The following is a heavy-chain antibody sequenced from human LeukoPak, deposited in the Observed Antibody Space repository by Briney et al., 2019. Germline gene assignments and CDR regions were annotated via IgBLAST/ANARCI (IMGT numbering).Heavy chain of an antibody. V-gene: IGHV3-74*01. J-gene: IGHJ4*02. CDR3: VRDLGGRSGH. Sequence: GGSLRLSCAASGFTFSNFWMHWVRQAPGKGLVWVALIYGDGSFTRYADSVKGRFTISRDNAKNTLYLQMNSLRAEDTAVYYCVRDLGGRSGHWGQGTLVTVSS. CDR1: GFTFSNFW. D-gene: IGHD1-26*01. CDR2: IYGDGSFT.